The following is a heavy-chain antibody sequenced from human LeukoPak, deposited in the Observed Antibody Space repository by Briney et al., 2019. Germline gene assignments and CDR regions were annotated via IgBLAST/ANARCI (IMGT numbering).Heavy chain of an antibody. CDR2: ISSSGSTI. D-gene: IGHD6-13*01. CDR1: GFTFSSYE. J-gene: IGHJ6*02. CDR3: ARGSRSRPGDYYYGMDV. V-gene: IGHV3-48*03. Sequence: TGGSLRLSCAASGFTFSSYEMNWVRRAPGKGLEWVSYISSSGSTIYYADSVKGRFTISRDNAKNSLYLQMNSLRAEVTAVYYCARGSRSRPGDYYYGMDVWGQGTTVTVSS.